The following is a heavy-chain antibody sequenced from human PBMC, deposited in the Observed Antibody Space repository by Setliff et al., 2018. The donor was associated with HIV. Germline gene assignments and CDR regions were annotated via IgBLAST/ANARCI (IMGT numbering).Heavy chain of an antibody. D-gene: IGHD5-12*01. V-gene: IGHV4-59*01. CDR2: IFPGGAT. CDR3: AKSSPSIGYITDC. Sequence: PSETLSLTCSVSGVSISSYYWSWIRHSPGKGLEWIGIIFPGGATNYNPSLTSRVTISVDTSRNHPFLKLTSVTTADTAVYFCAKSSPSIGYITDCWGQGAPVTVSS. CDR1: GVSISSYY. J-gene: IGHJ4*02.